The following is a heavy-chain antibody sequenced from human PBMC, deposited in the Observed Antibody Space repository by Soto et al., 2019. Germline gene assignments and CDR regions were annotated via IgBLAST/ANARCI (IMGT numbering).Heavy chain of an antibody. CDR1: GFTFSSYG. CDR3: AKEAAIGNYYYYGMDV. D-gene: IGHD2-2*01. CDR2: IWYDGSNK. J-gene: IGHJ6*02. Sequence: GGSLRLSCAASGFTFSSYGMHWVRQAPGKGLEWVAVIWYDGSNKYYADSVKGRFTISRDNSKNTLYLQMNSLRAEDTAVYYCAKEAAIGNYYYYGMDVWGQGTTVTVSS. V-gene: IGHV3-33*06.